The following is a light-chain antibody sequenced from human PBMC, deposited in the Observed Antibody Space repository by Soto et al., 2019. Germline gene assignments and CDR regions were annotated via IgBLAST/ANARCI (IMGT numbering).Light chain of an antibody. CDR1: KIGTKS. J-gene: IGLJ2*01. Sequence: SYELTQPPSVSVAPGQTARITCGGNKIGTKSVHWYQQKPGQAPVLVVFDDSDRPSGIPERFSGSNSGNTATLTISRVEAGDEADYYCQVWDSSTDQNVVFGGGTKQTVL. CDR3: QVWDSSTDQNVV. CDR2: DDS. V-gene: IGLV3-21*02.